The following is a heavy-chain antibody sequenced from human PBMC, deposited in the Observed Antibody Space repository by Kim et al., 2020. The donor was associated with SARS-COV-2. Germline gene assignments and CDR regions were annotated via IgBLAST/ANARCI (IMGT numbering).Heavy chain of an antibody. CDR2: IYYSGST. Sequence: SETLSLTCTVSGGSISSYYWSWIRQPPGKGLEWIGYIYYSGSTNYNPSLKSRVTISVDTSKNQFSLKLSSVTAADTAVYYCARDLRPYSSSSDWYFDLWGRGTLVTVSS. CDR3: ARDLRPYSSSSDWYFDL. CDR1: GGSISSYY. D-gene: IGHD6-6*01. J-gene: IGHJ2*01. V-gene: IGHV4-59*01.